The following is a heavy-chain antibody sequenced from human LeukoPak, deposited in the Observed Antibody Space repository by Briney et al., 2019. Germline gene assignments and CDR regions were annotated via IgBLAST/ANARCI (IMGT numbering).Heavy chain of an antibody. Sequence: SVKVSCKASGGTFSSYAISWVRQAPGQGLEWMGGIIPIFGTANYAQKFQGRVTITTDESTSTAYMELSSLRSEDTAVYYCASYCSSTSCPPRWGQGTLVTVSS. CDR3: ASYCSSTSCPPR. V-gene: IGHV1-69*05. D-gene: IGHD2-2*01. CDR2: IIPIFGTA. CDR1: GGTFSSYA. J-gene: IGHJ4*02.